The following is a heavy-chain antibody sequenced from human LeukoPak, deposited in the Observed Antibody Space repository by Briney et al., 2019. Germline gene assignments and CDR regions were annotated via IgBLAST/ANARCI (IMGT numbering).Heavy chain of an antibody. J-gene: IGHJ6*02. CDR1: GVSISSYY. V-gene: IGHV4-59*08. D-gene: IGHD4-17*01. CDR3: ARGYGDPTYGMDV. CDR2: IYYSGST. Sequence: PSETLSLTCTVSGVSISSYYWSWIRQPPGKGLEWIGYIYYSGSTNYNPSLKSRVTISVDTSKNQFSLKLSSVTAADTAVYYCARGYGDPTYGMDVWGQGTTVTVSS.